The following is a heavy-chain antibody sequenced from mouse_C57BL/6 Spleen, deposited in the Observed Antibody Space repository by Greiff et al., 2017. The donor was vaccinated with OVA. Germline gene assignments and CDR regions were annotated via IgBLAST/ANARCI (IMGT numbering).Heavy chain of an antibody. Sequence: QVQLQQPGAELVRPGTSVKLSCKASGYTFTSYWMHWVKQRPGQGLEWIGVIDPSDSYTNYNQKFKGKATLTVDTSSSTAYMQLSSLTSEDSAVYYCARGDYYGSSLYYFDYWGQGTTLTVSS. D-gene: IGHD1-1*01. CDR1: GYTFTSYW. V-gene: IGHV1-59*01. CDR3: ARGDYYGSSLYYFDY. J-gene: IGHJ2*01. CDR2: IDPSDSYT.